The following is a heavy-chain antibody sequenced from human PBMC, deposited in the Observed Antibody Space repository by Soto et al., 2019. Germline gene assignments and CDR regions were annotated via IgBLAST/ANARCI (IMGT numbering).Heavy chain of an antibody. CDR1: GGSVSSGRYY. J-gene: IGHJ4*02. CDR3: ARSGAGSGWL. D-gene: IGHD6-19*01. V-gene: IGHV4-61*01. Sequence: SETLSLTCTVSGGSVSSGRYYWSWSRQPPGKGLEWIGYVYYSGSTNYKSSLKSRVTISLDTSKNQFSLKLTSVTAADTAVYYCARSGAGSGWLGGQGTLVTVSS. CDR2: VYYSGST.